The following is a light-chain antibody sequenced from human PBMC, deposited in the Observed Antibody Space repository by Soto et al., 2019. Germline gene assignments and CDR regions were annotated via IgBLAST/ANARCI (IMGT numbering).Light chain of an antibody. V-gene: IGKV3-20*01. CDR2: GAS. J-gene: IGKJ1*01. CDR1: QTITSDY. Sequence: EIVLTQSPGNLSLSPGERATLSCRASQTITSDYLAWYKQKPGQAPRLLIYGASSRATGIPDRFSGRGSGTDFTLTLSSLEPEDFAVFYCHQYATSPWTFGQGTKVEIK. CDR3: HQYATSPWT.